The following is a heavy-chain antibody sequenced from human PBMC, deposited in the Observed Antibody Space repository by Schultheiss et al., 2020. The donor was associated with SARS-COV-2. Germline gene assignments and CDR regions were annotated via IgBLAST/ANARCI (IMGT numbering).Heavy chain of an antibody. J-gene: IGHJ6*02. CDR1: GFTFSTYW. D-gene: IGHD7-27*01. CDR3: VREAGWGSENYYGMDV. Sequence: GGSLRLSCAASGFTFSTYWMHWVRQAPGKGLVWVARSDSDGNSTIYADSVKGRFTISRDNGRNTLYLEMNSLRTDDTAVYYCVREAGWGSENYYGMDVWGRGTPVTVSS. V-gene: IGHV3-74*01. CDR2: SDSDGNST.